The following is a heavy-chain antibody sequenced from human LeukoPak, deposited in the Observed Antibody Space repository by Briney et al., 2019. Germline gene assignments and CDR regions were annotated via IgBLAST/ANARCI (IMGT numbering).Heavy chain of an antibody. J-gene: IGHJ4*02. CDR1: GFTFSSYA. CDR3: AKDLHVRSSSTVTTGGVDS. V-gene: IGHV3-23*01. Sequence: GGSLRLSCVASGFTFSSYAMSWVRKTPGKGLEWVSVISNSAGNSYYADSVKGRFTISRDNYKNTLYLQMNSLRADDTAVYYCAKDLHVRSSSTVTTGGVDSWGQGTLVTVSS. CDR2: ISNSAGNS. D-gene: IGHD4-17*01.